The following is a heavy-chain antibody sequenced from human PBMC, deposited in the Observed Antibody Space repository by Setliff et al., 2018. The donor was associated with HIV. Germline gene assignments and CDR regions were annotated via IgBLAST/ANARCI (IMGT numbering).Heavy chain of an antibody. V-gene: IGHV7-4-1*02. CDR2: INTNTGNP. J-gene: IGHJ6*03. CDR3: ARGALVPAAIWAYYYYMDV. Sequence: ASVKVSCKASGDTFTSYTMNWVRQAPGQGLEWMGWINTNTGNPTYAPGFTGRFVFSLDTSVSTAYLQISSLKAEDTVVYYCARGALVPAAIWAYYYYMDVWGKGTTVTVSS. D-gene: IGHD2-2*01. CDR1: GDTFTSYT.